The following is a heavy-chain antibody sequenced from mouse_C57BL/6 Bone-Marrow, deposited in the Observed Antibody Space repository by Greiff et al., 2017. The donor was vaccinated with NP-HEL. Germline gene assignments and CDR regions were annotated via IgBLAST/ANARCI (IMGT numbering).Heavy chain of an antibody. CDR3: AKGDYGSSPWFAY. Sequence: QVHVKQSGPELVKPGASVKLSCKASGYTFTSYDINWVKQRPGQGLEWIGWIYPRDGSTKNNEKFKGKATLTVDTSSSTAYMELHSLTSEDSAVYFCAKGDYGSSPWFAYWGQGTLVTVSA. CDR1: GYTFTSYD. J-gene: IGHJ3*01. D-gene: IGHD1-1*01. CDR2: IYPRDGST. V-gene: IGHV1-85*01.